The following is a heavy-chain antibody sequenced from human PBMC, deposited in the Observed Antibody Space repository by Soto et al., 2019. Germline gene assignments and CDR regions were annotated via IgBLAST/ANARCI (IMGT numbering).Heavy chain of an antibody. V-gene: IGHV3-23*01. CDR1: GFTFSSYA. J-gene: IGHJ4*02. D-gene: IGHD3-22*01. Sequence: VGSLRLSCAASGFTFSSYAMSWVRQAPGKGLEWVSAISGSGGSTYYADSVKGRFTISRDNSKNTLYLQMNSLRAEDTAVYYCAKDNGRYYYDSSGYYYWGQGTLVTVSS. CDR2: ISGSGGST. CDR3: AKDNGRYYYDSSGYYY.